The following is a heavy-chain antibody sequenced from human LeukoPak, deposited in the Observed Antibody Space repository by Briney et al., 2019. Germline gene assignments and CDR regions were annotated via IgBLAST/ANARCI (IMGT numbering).Heavy chain of an antibody. J-gene: IGHJ4*02. Sequence: GGPLRLSCAASGFTFSNYWMHWVRQAPGKGLVWVSRFYIDGSTTTYADSVKGRFTISRDNAKNTLYLQMNSLRGEDTAVYYCARAADYYVSGICYWGQGTLVNGSS. V-gene: IGHV3-74*01. CDR3: ARAADYYVSGICY. CDR2: FYIDGSTT. CDR1: GFTFSNYW. D-gene: IGHD3-10*01.